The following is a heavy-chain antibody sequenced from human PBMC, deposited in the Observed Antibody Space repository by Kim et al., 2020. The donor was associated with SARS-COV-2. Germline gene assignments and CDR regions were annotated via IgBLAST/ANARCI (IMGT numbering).Heavy chain of an antibody. J-gene: IGHJ4*02. CDR3: AKAAGSMVRGGFDC. V-gene: IGHV3-33*06. D-gene: IGHD3-10*01. CDR1: GFTFSSYG. Sequence: GGSLRLSCAASGFTFSSYGMHWVRQAPGKGLEWVAVIWYDGSNKYYADSVKGRFTISRDNSKNTLYLQMNSLRAEDTAVYYCAKAAGSMVRGGFDCWGQGTLVTVSS. CDR2: IWYDGSNK.